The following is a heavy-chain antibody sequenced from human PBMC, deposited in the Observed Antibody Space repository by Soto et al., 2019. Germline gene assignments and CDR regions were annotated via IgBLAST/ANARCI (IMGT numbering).Heavy chain of an antibody. D-gene: IGHD3-16*01. CDR3: ARGDSQVSSVLDY. Sequence: SETLSLTCTVSGGPFPNDDYYWSWIRQEPGKGLEWIGYTHYSGDTSYNPSLRSRVTMSTDTSKTQFSLRLRSVTSADTAVYYCARGDSQVSSVLDYWGQGMLVTVSS. J-gene: IGHJ4*02. CDR2: THYSGDT. CDR1: GGPFPNDDYY. V-gene: IGHV4-31*03.